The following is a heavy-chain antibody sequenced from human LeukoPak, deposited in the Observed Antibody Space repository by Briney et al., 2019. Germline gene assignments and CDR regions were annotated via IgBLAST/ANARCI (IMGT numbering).Heavy chain of an antibody. CDR3: ARDRYFDWLLSRQAFDY. D-gene: IGHD3-9*01. CDR2: ISSSSSYI. Sequence: GRSLRLSCAASGFTFSSYSMNWVRQAPGKGLEWVSSISSSSSYIYYADSVKGRFTISRDNAKNSLYLQMNSLRAEDTAVYYCARDRYFDWLLSRQAFDYWGQGTLVTVSS. CDR1: GFTFSSYS. V-gene: IGHV3-21*01. J-gene: IGHJ4*02.